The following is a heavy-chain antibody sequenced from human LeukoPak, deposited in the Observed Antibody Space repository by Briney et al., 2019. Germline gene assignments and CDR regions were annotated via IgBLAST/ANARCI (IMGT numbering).Heavy chain of an antibody. CDR1: GFTFNNYA. D-gene: IGHD4-17*01. CDR2: ISGGGETT. J-gene: IGHJ4*02. V-gene: IGHV3-23*01. Sequence: TGGSLRLSCAASGFTFNNYAMNWVRQAPGKGLEWVSSISGGGETTYYADSAKGRFTISRDNSQNTLYLQMNSLRAEDTVVYYCARDYADYVGYFFFDYWGQGTLVTVSS. CDR3: ARDYADYVGYFFFDY.